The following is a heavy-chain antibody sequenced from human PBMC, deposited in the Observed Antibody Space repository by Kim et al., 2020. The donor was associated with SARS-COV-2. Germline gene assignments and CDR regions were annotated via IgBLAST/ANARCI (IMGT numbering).Heavy chain of an antibody. Sequence: ASVKVSCKVSGYTLSELSMSWVRQPPGKGLEWMGSFDPEEGERIYAEKFEGRVTMTEDSSADTAYMELSGLKSDDTAVYFCAVGTDRSSSQYYFNHWGPGTLVPVSS. V-gene: IGHV1-24*01. CDR3: AVGTDRSSSQYYFNH. J-gene: IGHJ4*02. CDR1: GYTLSELS. D-gene: IGHD6-6*01. CDR2: FDPEEGER.